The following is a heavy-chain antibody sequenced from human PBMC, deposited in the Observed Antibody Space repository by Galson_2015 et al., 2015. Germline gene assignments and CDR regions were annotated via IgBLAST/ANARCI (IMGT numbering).Heavy chain of an antibody. CDR1: GDVFTYFF. CDR3: VRGNGYNLDY. J-gene: IGHJ4*02. D-gene: IGHD5-24*01. Sequence: SVKVSCKASGDVFTYFFVHWVRQAPGQGLEWIGLINPGGGPKYAQKFQGGITMTRDTSTTTAYMELSSLTSEDTAVYYCVRGNGYNLDYWGQGTLVTVSS. V-gene: IGHV1-46*01. CDR2: INPGGGP.